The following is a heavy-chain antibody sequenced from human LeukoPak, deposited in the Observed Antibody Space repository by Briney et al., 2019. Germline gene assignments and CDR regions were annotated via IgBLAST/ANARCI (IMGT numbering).Heavy chain of an antibody. CDR1: GFTFDDYG. CDR2: INWNGGST. D-gene: IGHD4-11*01. J-gene: IGHJ4*02. V-gene: IGHV3-20*04. CDR3: ARNGIYSDYVTD. Sequence: PGGSLRLSCAASGFTFDDYGMSWVRQAPGKGLEWVSGINWNGGSTGYADSVKGRFTISRDNAKNSLYLQMNGLRAEDTALYYCARNGIYSDYVTDWGQGTLVTVSS.